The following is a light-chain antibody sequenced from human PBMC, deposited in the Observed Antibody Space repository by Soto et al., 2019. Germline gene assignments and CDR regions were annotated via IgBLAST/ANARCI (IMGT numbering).Light chain of an antibody. J-gene: IGKJ2*01. CDR2: NVS. CDR3: MQSTHWPPYT. V-gene: IGKV2-30*01. CDR1: QSLAYIDGNTY. Sequence: EVVMTQSPLSLPVTLGQPASISCRSSQSLAYIDGNTYLTWFHQRPGQSPRRLIYNVSNRDSGXPXRXXGSESGTDFTLKISRVEAEDVGIYSCMQSTHWPPYTFGQGTKLEIK.